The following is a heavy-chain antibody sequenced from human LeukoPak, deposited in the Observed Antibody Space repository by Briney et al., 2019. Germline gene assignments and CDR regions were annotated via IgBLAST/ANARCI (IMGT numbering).Heavy chain of an antibody. CDR1: GFTFSSYS. CDR2: ISSSSYI. Sequence: PGGSLRLSCAASGFTFSSYSMNWVRQAPGKGLEWVSSISSSSYIYYADSVKGRFTISRDNAKNSLYLQMNSLRAEDTAVYYCARDCSSTSCYLAYWGQGTLVTVSS. V-gene: IGHV3-21*01. D-gene: IGHD2-2*01. CDR3: ARDCSSTSCYLAY. J-gene: IGHJ4*02.